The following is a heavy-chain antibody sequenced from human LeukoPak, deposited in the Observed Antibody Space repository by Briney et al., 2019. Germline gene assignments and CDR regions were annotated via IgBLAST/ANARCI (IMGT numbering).Heavy chain of an antibody. CDR1: GGSISNTNYY. J-gene: IGHJ6*03. CDR3: ARGSPLYYDFWSGYYTNEAYYYYYMDV. Sequence: SETLSLTCTVSGGSISNTNYYWAWIRQPPGWGLEWIGSIYYTGTTFDNPSLKSRVTLSVDTSKNQFSLRLTSVTAADTAVYYCARGSPLYYDFWSGYYTNEAYYYYYMDVWGKGTTVTVSS. CDR2: IYYTGTT. V-gene: IGHV4-39*07. D-gene: IGHD3-3*01.